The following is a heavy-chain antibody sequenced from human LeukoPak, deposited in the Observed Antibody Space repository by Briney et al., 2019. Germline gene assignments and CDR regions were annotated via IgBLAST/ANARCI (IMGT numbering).Heavy chain of an antibody. CDR3: AREGALGARYFDY. Sequence: GGSLRLSCAASGFNFGGYSMNWVRQAPGKGLEWVSYINSGSTSTDYADSVKGRFTISRDNSKNTLYLQMNSLRAEDTAVYYCAREGALGARYFDYWGQGTLVTVSS. J-gene: IGHJ4*02. CDR1: GFNFGGYS. V-gene: IGHV3-48*01. D-gene: IGHD1-26*01. CDR2: INSGSTST.